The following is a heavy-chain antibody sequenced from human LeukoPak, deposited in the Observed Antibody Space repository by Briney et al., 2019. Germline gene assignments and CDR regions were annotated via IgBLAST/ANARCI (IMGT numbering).Heavy chain of an antibody. CDR3: ARGQLVRTGYYYYYYMDV. CDR2: IIPIFATS. V-gene: IGHV1-69*05. D-gene: IGHD6-6*01. Sequence: GSSVKVSCKASGGTFSSYAISWVRQAPGQGLEWMGGIIPIFATSNYAQKFQGRVTITTDESTSTAYMELSSLRSEDTAVYYCARGQLVRTGYYYYYYMDVWGKGTTVTVSS. CDR1: GGTFSSYA. J-gene: IGHJ6*03.